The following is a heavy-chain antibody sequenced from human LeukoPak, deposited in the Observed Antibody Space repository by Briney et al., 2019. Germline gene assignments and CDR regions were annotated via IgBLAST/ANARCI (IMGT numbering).Heavy chain of an antibody. CDR3: ARGAGLVTLGYDSSGPTARFDP. CDR1: EGTFSSYA. V-gene: IGHV1-69*13. J-gene: IGHJ5*02. Sequence: SVKVSCKASEGTFSSYAISWVRQAPGQGLEWMGGIIPIFGTANYAQKFQGRVTITADESTSTAYLELSGLRSEDTAVYYCARGAGLVTLGYDSSGPTARFDPWGQGTLVTVSS. CDR2: IIPIFGTA. D-gene: IGHD3-22*01.